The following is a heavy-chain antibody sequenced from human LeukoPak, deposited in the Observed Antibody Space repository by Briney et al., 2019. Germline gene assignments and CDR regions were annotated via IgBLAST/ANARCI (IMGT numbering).Heavy chain of an antibody. Sequence: GGSLRLSCAASGFTFSSYSMNWVRQAPGKGLEWVSSISSSSSYIYYADSVKGRFTISRDNAKNSLYLQMNSLRAEDMAVYYCAGVNSRGSYPDYWGQGTLVTVSS. D-gene: IGHD3-16*02. CDR2: ISSSSSYI. CDR3: AGVNSRGSYPDY. CDR1: GFTFSSYS. J-gene: IGHJ4*02. V-gene: IGHV3-21*01.